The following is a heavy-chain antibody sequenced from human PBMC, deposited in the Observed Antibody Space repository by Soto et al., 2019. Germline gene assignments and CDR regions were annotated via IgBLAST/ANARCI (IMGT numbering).Heavy chain of an antibody. CDR2: ISYDGSNK. D-gene: IGHD3-9*01. J-gene: IGHJ4*02. CDR1: GFTFSSYG. V-gene: IGHV3-30*18. Sequence: GGSLRLSCAASGFTFSSYGMHWVRQAPGKGLEWVAVISYDGSNKYYADSVKGRFTISRDNSKNTLYLQMNSLRAEDTAVYYCAKDVNPKYDILTGYYGYFDYWGQGTLVTVSS. CDR3: AKDVNPKYDILTGYYGYFDY.